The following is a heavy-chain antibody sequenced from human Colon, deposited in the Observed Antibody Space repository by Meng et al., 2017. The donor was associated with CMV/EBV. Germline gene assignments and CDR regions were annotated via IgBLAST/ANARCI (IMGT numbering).Heavy chain of an antibody. V-gene: IGHV2-5*02. J-gene: IGHJ4*02. CDR2: IYWDDDK. CDR1: GFSLNTYEVG. D-gene: IGHD2-2*01. Sequence: QITLKESCPTLVKPPQTLTLTCTFSGFSLNTYEVGVGWFRQPPGKAPEWLALIYWDDDKRYRSSLGNRLTLTHDASKNQVVLTMTDMDPVDTATYYCAHKSLPAAFFDYWSQGTLVTVSS. CDR3: AHKSLPAAFFDY.